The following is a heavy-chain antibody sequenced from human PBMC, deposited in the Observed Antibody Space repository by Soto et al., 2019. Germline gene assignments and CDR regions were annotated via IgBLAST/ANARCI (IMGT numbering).Heavy chain of an antibody. V-gene: IGHV4-34*01. CDR1: GGSFSGYY. J-gene: IGHJ5*02. D-gene: IGHD2-15*01. CDR2: INHSGST. CDR3: ATLPPRIVVVKTEIPT. Sequence: SETLSLTCAVYGGSFSGYYWTWIRQPPGTGLEWIGEINHSGSTKYNPSLKSRVTISVDKSNNQFSLELRAVTAADTAVYYCATLPPRIVVVKTEIPTWGQGTLVTVS.